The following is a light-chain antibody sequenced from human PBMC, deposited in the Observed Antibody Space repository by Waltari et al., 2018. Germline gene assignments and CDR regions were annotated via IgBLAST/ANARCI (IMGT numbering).Light chain of an antibody. J-gene: IGKJ1*01. CDR3: MQARQTPWT. CDR2: LVS. V-gene: IGKV2-28*01. Sequence: DIVMTQSPLSLSVTPGEPASISCRSSQSLLHSSGNTFLAWYLQKPGQSPQLLIYLVSNRASGVPDRFSGSGSGTDFTLKISRVEAEYVGVYFCMQARQTPWTFGQGTKVEIK. CDR1: QSLLHSSGNTF.